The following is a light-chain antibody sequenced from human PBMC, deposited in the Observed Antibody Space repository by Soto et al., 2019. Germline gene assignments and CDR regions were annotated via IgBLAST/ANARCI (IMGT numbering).Light chain of an antibody. CDR2: RDT. V-gene: IGLV3-9*01. J-gene: IGLJ3*02. CDR1: NIGSKN. CDR3: HMCDSSNVV. Sequence: SYELTQPLSVSVALGQTARVTCGGNNIGSKNVHWYQQKPGQAPVLVIYRDTYRPSAIPERFSGSNSGNTATLTISRAQGGDEADYHCHMCDSSNVVFGGGTKVTVL.